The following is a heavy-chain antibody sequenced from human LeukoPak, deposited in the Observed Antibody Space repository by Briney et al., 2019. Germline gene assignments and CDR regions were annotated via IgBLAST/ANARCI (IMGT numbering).Heavy chain of an antibody. CDR1: GGSFSGYY. J-gene: IGHJ4*02. Sequence: SETLSLTCAVYGGSFSGYYWSWIRQPPGKGLEWIGEINHSGSTNYNPSLKSRVTISVDTSKNQFSLKLSSVTAADTAVYYCARDRRYYYDSSGYLGYWGQGTLVTVSS. V-gene: IGHV4-34*01. CDR3: ARDRRYYYDSSGYLGY. CDR2: INHSGST. D-gene: IGHD3-22*01.